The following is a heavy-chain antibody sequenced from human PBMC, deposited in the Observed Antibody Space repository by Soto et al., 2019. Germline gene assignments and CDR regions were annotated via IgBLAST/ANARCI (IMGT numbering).Heavy chain of an antibody. CDR1: GGSISSGGYY. J-gene: IGHJ5*02. Sequence: QVQLQESGPGLVKPSQTLSLTCTVSGGSISSGGYYWSWIRQHPGKGLEWIGYIYYSGSTYYNPSLKSRVTISVDTSKNQFSLKLSSVTAADTAVYYCARDRRWTYGDYAWFDPWGQGTLVTVSS. D-gene: IGHD4-17*01. CDR2: IYYSGST. V-gene: IGHV4-31*03. CDR3: ARDRRWTYGDYAWFDP.